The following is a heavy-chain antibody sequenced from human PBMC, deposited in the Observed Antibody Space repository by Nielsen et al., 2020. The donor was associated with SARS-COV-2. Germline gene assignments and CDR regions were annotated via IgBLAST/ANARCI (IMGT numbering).Heavy chain of an antibody. D-gene: IGHD4-17*01. Sequence: GGSLRLSCAASGFTFSSYSMNWVRQAPGKGLEWVSSISSSSSYIYYADSVKGRFTISRDNAKNSLYLQMNSLRAEDTAVYYCARDTTVTTWVRDYYYYGMDVWGQGTTVTVSS. J-gene: IGHJ6*02. CDR1: GFTFSSYS. V-gene: IGHV3-21*01. CDR3: ARDTTVTTWVRDYYYYGMDV. CDR2: ISSSSSYI.